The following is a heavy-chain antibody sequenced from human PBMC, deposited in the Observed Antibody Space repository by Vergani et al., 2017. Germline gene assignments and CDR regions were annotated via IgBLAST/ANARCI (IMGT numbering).Heavy chain of an antibody. J-gene: IGHJ4*02. D-gene: IGHD6-19*01. CDR2: INPSGGST. CDR3: ARDRGSGWFDY. V-gene: IGHV1-46*01. Sequence: QVQLVQSGAEVKKPGASVKVSCKASAYTFTSYYMHWVRQAPGQGLEWMGIINPSGGSTSYAQKFQGRVTMTRDTSISTAYMELSRLRSDDTAVYYCARDRGSGWFDYWGQGTLVTVSS. CDR1: AYTFTSYY.